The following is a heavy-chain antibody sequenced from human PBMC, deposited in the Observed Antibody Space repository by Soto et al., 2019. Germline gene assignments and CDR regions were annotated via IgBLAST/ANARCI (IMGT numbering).Heavy chain of an antibody. V-gene: IGHV3-21*01. J-gene: IGHJ4*02. D-gene: IGHD3-3*01. CDR2: ISSSSSYI. CDR3: ARGGGEWSQTYYFDY. CDR1: GFTFSSYS. Sequence: EVQLVESGGGLVKPGGSLRLSCAASGFTFSSYSMNWVRQAPGKGLEWVSSISSSSSYIYYADSVKGRFTISRDNAKNSLYLQMNSLRAEDTAVYYCARGGGEWSQTYYFDYWGQGTLGTVSS.